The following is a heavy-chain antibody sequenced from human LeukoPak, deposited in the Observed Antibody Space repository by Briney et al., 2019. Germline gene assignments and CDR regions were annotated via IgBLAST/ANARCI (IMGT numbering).Heavy chain of an antibody. CDR1: GYTFSSYN. CDR2: INTYNSNT. Sequence: ASVRVSCKASGYTFSSYNIVWVRQAPGQGLEWVGWINTYNSNTDYAQKLQGRVTMTTDTSTSTAYMELRSLRSDDTAVYYCARELLADWGPTSDGMDVWGQGTTVTVSS. D-gene: IGHD7-27*01. CDR3: ARELLADWGPTSDGMDV. J-gene: IGHJ6*02. V-gene: IGHV1-18*04.